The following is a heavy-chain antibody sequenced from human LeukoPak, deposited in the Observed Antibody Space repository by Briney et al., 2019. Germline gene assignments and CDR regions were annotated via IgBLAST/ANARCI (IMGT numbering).Heavy chain of an antibody. D-gene: IGHD6-19*01. Sequence: PSETLSLTCTGSGGSISTYYWTWIRQPPGKGLEWIGCIYYSGSTKYSPSLKSRVTISVDTSKNQFSLKLSSVTAADTAVYYCARGVAGSWLGAFDIWGQGTMVTVSS. J-gene: IGHJ3*02. V-gene: IGHV4-59*12. CDR3: ARGVAGSWLGAFDI. CDR1: GGSISTYY. CDR2: IYYSGST.